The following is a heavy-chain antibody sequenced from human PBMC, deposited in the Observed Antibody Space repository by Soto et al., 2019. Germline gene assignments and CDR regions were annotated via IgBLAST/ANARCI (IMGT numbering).Heavy chain of an antibody. Sequence: SETLSLTCTVSGDSISSADYYWSWIRQTPGKGLEWIGHIYYGGTTYYNPSLQSRVTISVDTSKNLFSLSLSSVTAADTAIYYCARRGLIVLPLWGQGTMVTVSS. J-gene: IGHJ3*01. V-gene: IGHV4-30-4*01. D-gene: IGHD3-22*01. CDR1: GDSISSADYY. CDR3: ARRGLIVLPL. CDR2: IYYGGTT.